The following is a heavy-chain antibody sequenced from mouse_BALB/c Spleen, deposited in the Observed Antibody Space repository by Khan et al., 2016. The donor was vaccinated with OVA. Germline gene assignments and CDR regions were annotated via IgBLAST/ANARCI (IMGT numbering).Heavy chain of an antibody. J-gene: IGHJ3*01. Sequence: VQLKESGPSLVKPSQTLSLTCSVTGDSITNGYSNWIRKFPGNELEYMGYISYSGNTYYNPSLKSRISITRDTSKNQYHLQLNSVTTEDTATYYCARGNFPFIYWGQGTLVTVSA. D-gene: IGHD1-1*01. CDR1: GDSITNGY. CDR3: ARGNFPFIY. V-gene: IGHV3-8*02. CDR2: ISYSGNT.